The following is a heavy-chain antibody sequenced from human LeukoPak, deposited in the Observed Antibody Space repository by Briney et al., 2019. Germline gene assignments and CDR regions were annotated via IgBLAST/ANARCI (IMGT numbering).Heavy chain of an antibody. CDR3: ARGEDDILTGYYYYYGMDV. D-gene: IGHD3-9*01. CDR1: GFTFSSYE. Sequence: GESLRLSCAASGFTFSSYEMNWVRQAPGKGLEWVSYISSSGSTIYYADSVKGRFTISRDNAKNSLYLQMNSLRAEDTAVYYCARGEDDILTGYYYYYGMDVWGKGTTVTVSS. V-gene: IGHV3-48*03. CDR2: ISSSGSTI. J-gene: IGHJ6*04.